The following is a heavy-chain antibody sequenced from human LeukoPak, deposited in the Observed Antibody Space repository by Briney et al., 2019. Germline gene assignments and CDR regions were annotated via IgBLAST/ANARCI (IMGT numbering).Heavy chain of an antibody. CDR3: ARAPTVLVGYCSSSSCQADY. CDR1: GFTFSSYS. V-gene: IGHV3-21*01. J-gene: IGHJ4*02. D-gene: IGHD2-2*01. Sequence: PGGSLRLSCAASGFTFSSYSMNWVRQAPGKGLEWVSSISSSSSYIYYADSVKGRFTISRDNAENSLYLQMNSLRVEDTAVYYCARAPTVLVGYCSSSSCQADYWGQGTLVTVSS. CDR2: ISSSSSYI.